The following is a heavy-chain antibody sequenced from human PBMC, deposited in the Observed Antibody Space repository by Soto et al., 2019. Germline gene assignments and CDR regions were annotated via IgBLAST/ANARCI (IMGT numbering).Heavy chain of an antibody. J-gene: IGHJ3*02. CDR2: ISSGSSAI. D-gene: IGHD3-22*01. Sequence: GGSLRLSCAASGFTFSTYSMNWVRQAPGKGLEWVSYISSGSSAIEYADFVKGRFTISRDNAKNSLYLQMNSLREEDTAVYYCARGSSYYDSSGTRVDAFDIWGQGTMVTVSS. CDR3: ARGSSYYDSSGTRVDAFDI. V-gene: IGHV3-48*02. CDR1: GFTFSTYS.